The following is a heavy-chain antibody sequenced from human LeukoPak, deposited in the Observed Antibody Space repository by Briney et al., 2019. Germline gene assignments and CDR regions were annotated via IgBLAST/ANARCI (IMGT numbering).Heavy chain of an antibody. V-gene: IGHV3-7*01. CDR1: GFTFSTSW. J-gene: IGHJ5*02. D-gene: IGHD2-15*01. CDR2: IKQDGSEE. CDR3: AREVGYCSGSSCYFWFDP. Sequence: PGGSLRLSCAASGFTFSTSWMSWVRQAPGKGLEWVANIKQDGSEENYVDSVKGRFTISRDNAKNSLSLQMNSLRAEDTAVYYCAREVGYCSGSSCYFWFDPWGQGTLVTVSS.